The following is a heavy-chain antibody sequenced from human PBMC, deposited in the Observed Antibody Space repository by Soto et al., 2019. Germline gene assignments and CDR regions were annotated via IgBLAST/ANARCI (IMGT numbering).Heavy chain of an antibody. CDR2: IKQDGSEK. D-gene: IGHD2-2*01. V-gene: IGHV3-7*01. Sequence: EVQLVESGGGLVQPGGSLRLSCAASGFTFSSYWMSWVRQAPGKGLEWVANIKQDGSEKYYVDSVKGRFTISRDNAKNSLYLQMNSLRAEDTAVYYCARDSDALLVVPAATLAPAYWGQGTLVTVSS. J-gene: IGHJ4*02. CDR3: ARDSDALLVVPAATLAPAY. CDR1: GFTFSSYW.